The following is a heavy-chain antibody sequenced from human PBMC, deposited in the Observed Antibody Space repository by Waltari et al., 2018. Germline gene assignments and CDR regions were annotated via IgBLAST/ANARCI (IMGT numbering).Heavy chain of an antibody. CDR3: ASLDIVVVPAADNAFDI. CDR1: GYSISSGYY. J-gene: IGHJ3*02. V-gene: IGHV4-38-2*01. Sequence: QVQLQESGPGLVKPSETLSLTCAVSGYSISSGYYRGWIRQPPGKGLEWIGSIYHSGSTYYNPSLKSRVTISVDTSKNQFSLKLSSVTAADTAVYYCASLDIVVVPAADNAFDIWGQGTMVTVSS. D-gene: IGHD2-2*01. CDR2: IYHSGST.